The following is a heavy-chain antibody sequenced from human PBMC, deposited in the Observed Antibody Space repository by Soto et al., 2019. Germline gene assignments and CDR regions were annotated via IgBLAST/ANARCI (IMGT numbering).Heavy chain of an antibody. Sequence: QDQLVQSGAEVKQPGSSVKVSCKAFGGPFSSHTFSWVRQAPGQGLEWMGRIIPALGTTTYAQKFQGRVTITADESVTTVYMELNSLRPGDRVVFYCASPDFGVYWDFDLWGRGTVVTVSS. CDR3: ASPDFGVYWDFDL. V-gene: IGHV1-69*08. CDR1: GGPFSSHT. J-gene: IGHJ2*01. D-gene: IGHD4-17*01. CDR2: IIPALGTT.